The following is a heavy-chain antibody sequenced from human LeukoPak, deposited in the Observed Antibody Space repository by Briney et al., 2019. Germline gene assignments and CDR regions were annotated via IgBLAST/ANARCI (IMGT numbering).Heavy chain of an antibody. CDR1: GFTFSSYA. Sequence: TGGSLRLSCAASGFTFSSYAMSWVRQTPGKGLEWVSAISGSGSSTYYADSVKGRFTISRDNSKNTLFLQMNSLRAEDTAPYYCAKSVAFYFYYGRDVGGQGATVTVSS. CDR3: AKSVAFYFYYGRDV. D-gene: IGHD3-16*01. J-gene: IGHJ6*02. V-gene: IGHV3-23*01. CDR2: ISGSGSST.